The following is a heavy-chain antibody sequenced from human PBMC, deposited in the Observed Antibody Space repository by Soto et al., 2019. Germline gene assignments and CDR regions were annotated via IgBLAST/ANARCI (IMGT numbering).Heavy chain of an antibody. D-gene: IGHD4-17*01. J-gene: IGHJ4*02. Sequence: GASVKVSCKASGHTFTSYGISWVRQAPGQGLEWMGRISVYNGNTNYAQKFQGRVTMTRDTSTSTVYMELSSLRSEDTAVYYCARDGSTTVVSRPTREFDYWGQGTLVTVSS. V-gene: IGHV1-18*01. CDR3: ARDGSTTVVSRPTREFDY. CDR2: ISVYNGNT. CDR1: GHTFTSYG.